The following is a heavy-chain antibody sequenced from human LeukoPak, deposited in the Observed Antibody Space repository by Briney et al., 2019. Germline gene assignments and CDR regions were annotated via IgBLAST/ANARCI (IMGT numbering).Heavy chain of an antibody. CDR1: GFTFSSYW. Sequence: GGSLRLSCAASGFTFSSYWMHWVRQAPGKGLVWVSRNNSDGSSTNYADSVKGRFTISRDNAKNTLYLQMNSLRAEDTAVYYCASSIVAASDNWGQGTLVTVSS. V-gene: IGHV3-74*01. CDR2: NNSDGSST. CDR3: ASSIVAASDN. J-gene: IGHJ4*02. D-gene: IGHD6-6*01.